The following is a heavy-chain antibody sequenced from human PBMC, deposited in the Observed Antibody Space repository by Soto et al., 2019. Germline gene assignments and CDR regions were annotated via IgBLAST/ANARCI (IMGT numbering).Heavy chain of an antibody. CDR3: ARLGGYYQSLDT. D-gene: IGHD3-22*01. Sequence: ETLSLTCTVSGGSIDSYYWTWIRQPPVKGLEWIGYVYYTGTTTYSPSLKSRVTISVDTSMNQISLKLSSVTAADTAFYYCARLGGYYQSLDTWGQGTLVTVSS. CDR2: VYYTGTT. CDR1: GGSIDSYY. J-gene: IGHJ5*02. V-gene: IGHV4-59*08.